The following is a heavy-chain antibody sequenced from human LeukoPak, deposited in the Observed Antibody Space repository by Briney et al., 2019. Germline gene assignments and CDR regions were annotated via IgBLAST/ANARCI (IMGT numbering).Heavy chain of an antibody. CDR1: GFTFSTYW. D-gene: IGHD6-19*01. Sequence: GGSLRLSCAASGFTFSTYWMAWVRQAPGKGLEWVATIEPDGGDKYYVDSVKGRFTISRDNARNSLSLQMNSLRAEDTAVYYCARDRSTVAGIDYWGQGTLVTVSS. CDR3: ARDRSTVAGIDY. J-gene: IGHJ4*02. V-gene: IGHV3-7*01. CDR2: IEPDGGDK.